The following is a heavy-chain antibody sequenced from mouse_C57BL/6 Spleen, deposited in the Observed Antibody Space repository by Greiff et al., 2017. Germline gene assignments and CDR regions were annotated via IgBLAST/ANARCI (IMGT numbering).Heavy chain of an antibody. CDR2: ISSGGSYT. Sequence: EVQLQESGGDLVKPGGSLKLSCAASGFTFSSYGMSWVRQTPDKRLEWVATISSGGSYTYYPDSVKGRFTISRDNAKNTLYLQMSSLKSEDTAMYYCARHHSNYDYWGQGTTLTVSS. CDR3: ARHHSNYDY. D-gene: IGHD2-5*01. V-gene: IGHV5-6*01. CDR1: GFTFSSYG. J-gene: IGHJ2*01.